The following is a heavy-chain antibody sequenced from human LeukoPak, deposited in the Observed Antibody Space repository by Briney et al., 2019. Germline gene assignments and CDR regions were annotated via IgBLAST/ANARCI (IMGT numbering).Heavy chain of an antibody. CDR2: INHSGST. V-gene: IGHV4-34*01. Sequence: SETLSLTCAVYGGSFSGYYWSWIRQPPGKGLEWIGEINHSGSTNYNPSLKSRVTISVDTSKNQFSLKLSSVTAADTAVYYCARPGGVSGIDVWGKGTTVTVSS. CDR1: GGSFSGYY. D-gene: IGHD1-14*01. CDR3: ARPGGVSGIDV. J-gene: IGHJ6*04.